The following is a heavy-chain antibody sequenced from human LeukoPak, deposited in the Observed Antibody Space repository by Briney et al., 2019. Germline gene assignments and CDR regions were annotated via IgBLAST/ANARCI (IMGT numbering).Heavy chain of an antibody. V-gene: IGHV3-53*01. CDR2: IYNGGGT. Sequence: GGSLRLSCAASGFTVSSNYMTWVRQAPGKGLEWVSVIYNGGGTYYADSVKGRFTISRDNSKNTLYLHMNSLRAEDTAVYYCARGVVGATYTYYFDCWGQGTLVTVSS. D-gene: IGHD1-26*01. CDR3: ARGVVGATYTYYFDC. CDR1: GFTVSSNY. J-gene: IGHJ4*02.